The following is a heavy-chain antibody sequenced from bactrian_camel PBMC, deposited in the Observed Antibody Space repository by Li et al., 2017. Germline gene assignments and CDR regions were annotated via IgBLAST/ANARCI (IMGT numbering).Heavy chain of an antibody. CDR3: AAMSLRSLRVGCGYGADFAY. CDR2: INKEGSSS. Sequence: VRQAPGKGLERVVGINKEGSSSVFLDSVKGRFTISRDNAKDTLYLQMSSLKPEDTAMYYCAAMSLRSLRVGCGYGADFAYWGQGTQVTVSS. D-gene: IGHD5*01. J-gene: IGHJ6*01. V-gene: IGHV3S28*01.